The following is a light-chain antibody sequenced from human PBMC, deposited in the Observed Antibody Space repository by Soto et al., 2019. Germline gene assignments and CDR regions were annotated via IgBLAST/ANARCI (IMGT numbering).Light chain of an antibody. CDR1: QSVSSSF. V-gene: IGKV3-20*01. J-gene: IGKJ1*01. CDR2: GAS. Sequence: EIVLTQSPGTLSLSPGERATLSCRASQSVSSSFLAWYQQKPGQAPRLLIYGASTRATGIPDRSSGSGSGIDCTRTTGRLEPEEFEGYYCQQYDCSPWTFGQGTEVDI. CDR3: QQYDCSPWT.